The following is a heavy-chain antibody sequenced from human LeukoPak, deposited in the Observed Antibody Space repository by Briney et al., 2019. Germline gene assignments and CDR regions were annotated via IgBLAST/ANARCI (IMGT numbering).Heavy chain of an antibody. J-gene: IGHJ3*02. CDR2: ISYDGSNK. D-gene: IGHD2-21*02. CDR1: GFTFSSYG. V-gene: IGHV3-30*18. Sequence: GGSLRLSCAASGFTFSSYGMHWVRQAPGKGLEWVAVISYDGSNKYYADSVKGRFTFSRDNSRNTLYLQMNSLRAKDTAVYYCAKDQVVTAIRPDAFDIWGQGTMVTVSS. CDR3: AKDQVVTAIRPDAFDI.